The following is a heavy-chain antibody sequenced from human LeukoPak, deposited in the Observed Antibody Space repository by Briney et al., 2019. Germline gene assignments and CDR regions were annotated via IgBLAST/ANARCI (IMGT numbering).Heavy chain of an antibody. CDR1: GFTFSSYS. J-gene: IGHJ4*01. Sequence: GGSLRLSCAASGFTFSSYSMNWVRQAPGKGLEWVSSISSSSYIYNADSVKGRFTISRDNAKNSLYLQMNSLRAEDTAVYYCARDILTGSVDYWVHGTLVTVSS. D-gene: IGHD3-9*01. V-gene: IGHV3-21*01. CDR2: ISSSSYI. CDR3: ARDILTGSVDY.